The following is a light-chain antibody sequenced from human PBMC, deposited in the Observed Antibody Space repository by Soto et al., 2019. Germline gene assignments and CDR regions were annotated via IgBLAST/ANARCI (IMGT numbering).Light chain of an antibody. Sequence: EIVMTQSPATLSVSPGEGATLSCRASQSVSSNFAWYQQKPGQAPRLLIYGASTRATGIPARFSGSGSGTEFTLSISSLQSEDVAVYYSQQYQNWPLTFGGGTKVEIK. J-gene: IGKJ4*01. CDR1: QSVSSN. V-gene: IGKV3-15*01. CDR2: GAS. CDR3: QQYQNWPLT.